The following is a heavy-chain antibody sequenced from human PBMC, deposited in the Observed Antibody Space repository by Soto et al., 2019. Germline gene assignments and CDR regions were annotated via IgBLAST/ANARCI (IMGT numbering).Heavy chain of an antibody. CDR1: GFTFSSYA. V-gene: IGHV3-23*01. J-gene: IGHJ4*02. CDR3: VKGIAAAGDFDY. CDR2: ISSSGGTT. Sequence: GGTLRLACAASGFTFSSYAMSWVRQAPGKGLEWVSVISSSGGTTYYADSVKGRFTISRDNSKNTLYLQMSSLRAEDTAVYYCVKGIAAAGDFDYWGQGTLVTVSS. D-gene: IGHD6-13*01.